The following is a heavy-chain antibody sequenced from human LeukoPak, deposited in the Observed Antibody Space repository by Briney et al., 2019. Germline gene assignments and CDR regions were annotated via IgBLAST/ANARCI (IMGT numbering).Heavy chain of an antibody. CDR3: AKGGGGRLIYYYYMDV. D-gene: IGHD3-16*01. CDR2: ITWNSDNI. Sequence: GGSLRLSCAASGFTLDDYAMHWVRQAPGKGLEWVSGITWNSDNIEYADSVKGRFTISRDNAKNSLYLQMNSLRAEDMALYYCAKGGGGRLIYYYYMDVWGKGTTVTVSS. J-gene: IGHJ6*03. V-gene: IGHV3-9*03. CDR1: GFTLDDYA.